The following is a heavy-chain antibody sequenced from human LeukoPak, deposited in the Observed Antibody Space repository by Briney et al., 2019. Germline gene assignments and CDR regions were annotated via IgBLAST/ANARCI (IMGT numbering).Heavy chain of an antibody. CDR2: ISYDGSNK. Sequence: GGSLRLSCAVSGFTFSSYGMHWVRQAPGKGLEWVAVISYDGSNKYYADSVKGRFTISRDNSKNTLYLQMNSLRAEDTAVYYCAKGPLRGTAAAIDYWGQGTLVTVSS. CDR3: AKGPLRGTAAAIDY. CDR1: GFTFSSYG. V-gene: IGHV3-30*18. J-gene: IGHJ4*02. D-gene: IGHD2-2*01.